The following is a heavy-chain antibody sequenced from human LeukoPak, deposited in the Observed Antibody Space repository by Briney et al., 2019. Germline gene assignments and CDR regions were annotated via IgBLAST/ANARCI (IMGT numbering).Heavy chain of an antibody. CDR1: GGTFSSYA. CDR2: IIPIFGTA. V-gene: IGHV1-69*05. J-gene: IGHJ6*03. D-gene: IGHD5-12*01. CDR3: ARAYSGYDSPHYYYYYMDV. Sequence: SVSLSCTASGGTFSSYAISWVRQAPGQGLEWMGGIIPIFGTANYTQKFQGRVTITTDESTSTAYMELSSLRSEDTAVYYCARAYSGYDSPHYYYYYMDVWGKGTTVTVSS.